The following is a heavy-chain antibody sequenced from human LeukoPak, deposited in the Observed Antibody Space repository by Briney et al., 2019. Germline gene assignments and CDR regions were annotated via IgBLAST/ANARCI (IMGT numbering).Heavy chain of an antibody. J-gene: IGHJ1*01. CDR2: IYYSGST. V-gene: IGHV4-59*01. CDR1: GGSISSYY. Sequence: PSETLSLTCTVSGGSISSYYWSWIRQPPGKGLEWIGYIYYSGSTNYNPSLKSRVTISVDTSKNQFSLKLSSVTAADTAVYYCARSRGYSSSWEYFQHWGQGTLVTVSS. D-gene: IGHD6-13*01. CDR3: ARSRGYSSSWEYFQH.